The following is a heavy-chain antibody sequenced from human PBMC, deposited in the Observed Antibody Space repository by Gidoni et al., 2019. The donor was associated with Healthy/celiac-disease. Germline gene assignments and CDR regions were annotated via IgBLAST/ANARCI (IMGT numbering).Heavy chain of an antibody. J-gene: IGHJ6*02. Sequence: EVQLVESGGGLVQPGGSLRLSCAASGFPFSSYWMSWVRQAPGKGLEWVANIKQDGSEKYYVDSVKGRFTISRDNAKNSLYLQMNSLRAEDTAVYYCALENSGYANHYYYYYGMDVWGQGTTVTVSS. V-gene: IGHV3-7*03. CDR2: IKQDGSEK. D-gene: IGHD5-12*01. CDR1: GFPFSSYW. CDR3: ALENSGYANHYYYYYGMDV.